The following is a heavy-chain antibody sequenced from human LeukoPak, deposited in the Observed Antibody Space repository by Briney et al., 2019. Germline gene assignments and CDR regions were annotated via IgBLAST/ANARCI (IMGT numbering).Heavy chain of an antibody. CDR1: GFTVSSNY. V-gene: IGHV3-53*01. J-gene: IGHJ4*02. D-gene: IGHD6-19*01. CDR3: ARVPYSSGWYFDY. CDR2: IYSGGRT. Sequence: GGSLRLSCAASGFTVSSNYMSWVRQVPGKGLEWASVIYSGGRTYYADSVKGRFTISRDNSKNTLYLQMNRLRGEDTAVYYCARVPYSSGWYFDYWGQGTLVTVSS.